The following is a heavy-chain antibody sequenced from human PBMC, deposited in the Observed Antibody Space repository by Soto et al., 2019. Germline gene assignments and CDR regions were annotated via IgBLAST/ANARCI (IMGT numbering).Heavy chain of an antibody. CDR1: RGSITTANW. CDR3: ARRGGGVVLAATTPFDY. J-gene: IGHJ4*02. V-gene: IGHV4-4*02. D-gene: IGHD2-15*01. Sequence: QVPLQESGPRLVRPLGTLSLTCNVSRGSITTANWWNWVRQPPGRGLEWIGEIYHSGSTNYNLSLKSRVTLSVDKSKNQFSLTLSSVTAADTAIYYCARRGGGVVLAATTPFDYWGQGILVTVSS. CDR2: IYHSGST.